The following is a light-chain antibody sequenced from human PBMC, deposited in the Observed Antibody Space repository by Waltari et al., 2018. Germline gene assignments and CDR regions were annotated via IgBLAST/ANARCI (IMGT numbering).Light chain of an antibody. V-gene: IGKV3-20*01. CDR3: QQYGTSPLT. CDR2: GAS. CDR1: QSVTSNY. Sequence: EIVLTQSPGTLSLSPGERAILSCRASQSVTSNYLACYQQKPGQAPRLLIYGASTSATGTPARFSGSGSATDFTLTISRLEPEDFAVYHCQQYGTSPLTFGGGTKVEI. J-gene: IGKJ4*01.